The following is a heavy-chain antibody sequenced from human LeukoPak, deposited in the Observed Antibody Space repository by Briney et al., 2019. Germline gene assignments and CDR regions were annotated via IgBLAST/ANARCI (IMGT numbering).Heavy chain of an antibody. D-gene: IGHD6-13*01. CDR2: ISSSSSYI. CDR3: ARGSGATYSSSWYLDY. V-gene: IGHV3-21*01. J-gene: IGHJ4*02. CDR1: GFTISSYS. Sequence: GGSLRLSCAASGFTISSYSMNWVRQAPGKGLEWVSSISSSSSYIYYADSVKGRFTISRDNAKNSLYLQMNSLRAEDTAVYYCARGSGATYSSSWYLDYWGQGTLVTVSS.